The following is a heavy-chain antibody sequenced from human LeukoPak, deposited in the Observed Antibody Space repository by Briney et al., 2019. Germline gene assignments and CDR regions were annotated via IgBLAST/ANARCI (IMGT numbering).Heavy chain of an antibody. D-gene: IGHD3-22*01. J-gene: IGHJ4*02. CDR3: ARAQYYYDSSGYYYPDYFDY. CDR2: IIPIFGTA. Sequence: GASVKVSCKASGGTFSSYVISWVRQAPGQGLEWMGGIIPIFGTANYAQKFQGRVTITTDESTSTAYMELSSLRSEDTAVYYCARAQYYYDSSGYYYPDYFDYWGQGTLVTVSS. V-gene: IGHV1-69*05. CDR1: GGTFSSYV.